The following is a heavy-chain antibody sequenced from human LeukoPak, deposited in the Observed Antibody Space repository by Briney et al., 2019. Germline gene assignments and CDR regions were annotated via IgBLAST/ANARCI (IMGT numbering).Heavy chain of an antibody. J-gene: IGHJ6*02. D-gene: IGHD2-15*01. CDR3: ARDPTPRYCSGGSCYTHYGMDV. V-gene: IGHV3-21*01. CDR1: GFTFSSYT. CDR2: ISSSSSYI. Sequence: GGSLRLSCAASGFTFSSYTMNWVRQAPGKGLEWVSSISSSSSYIYYADSVQGRLTISRDNAKNSLYLQMNSLRAEDTAVYYCARDPTPRYCSGGSCYTHYGMDVWGQGTTVTVSS.